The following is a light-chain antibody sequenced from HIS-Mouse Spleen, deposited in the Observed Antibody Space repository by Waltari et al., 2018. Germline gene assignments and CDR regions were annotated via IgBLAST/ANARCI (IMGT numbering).Light chain of an antibody. J-gene: IGLJ2*01. CDR2: DDS. CDR3: QVWDSSSDHVV. CDR1: NIGSKS. V-gene: IGLV3-21*03. Sequence: SYVLTQPPSVSVAPGKTARITCGGNNIGSKSVHWYQQKPGQAPVLVVYDDSDLPSGIPERVSGSNSGRTATLTISGVEAGDEADYYCQVWDSSSDHVVFGGGTKLTVL.